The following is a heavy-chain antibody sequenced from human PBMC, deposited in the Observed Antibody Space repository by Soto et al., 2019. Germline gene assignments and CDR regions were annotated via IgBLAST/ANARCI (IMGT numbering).Heavy chain of an antibody. CDR2: IYYSGST. J-gene: IGHJ6*02. CDR1: GGSVSSGSYY. V-gene: IGHV4-61*01. CDR3: ARGIEGWYQGRYYYGMDV. Sequence: QVQLQESGPGLVKPSETLSLTCTVSGGSVSSGSYYWSWIRQPPGKGLEWIGYIYYSGSTNYNPSLTSPVTISVHTSKNQFSLKLSSVPAADTAVYYCARGIEGWYQGRYYYGMDVWGQGTTVTVSS. D-gene: IGHD6-19*01.